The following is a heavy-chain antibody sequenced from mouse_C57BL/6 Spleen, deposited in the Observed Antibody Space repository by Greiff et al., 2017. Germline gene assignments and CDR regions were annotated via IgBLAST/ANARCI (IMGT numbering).Heavy chain of an antibody. Sequence: QVQLQQPGAELVKPGASVKMSCKASGYTFTSYWITWVKQRPGQGLEWIGDIYPGSGSTNYNEKFKSKGTLTVDTSSSTAYMQLSSLTSKDAAVYYCARFGGFLFDYWGQGTTLTVSS. CDR3: ARFGGFLFDY. J-gene: IGHJ2*01. CDR2: IYPGSGST. CDR1: GYTFTSYW. V-gene: IGHV1-55*01.